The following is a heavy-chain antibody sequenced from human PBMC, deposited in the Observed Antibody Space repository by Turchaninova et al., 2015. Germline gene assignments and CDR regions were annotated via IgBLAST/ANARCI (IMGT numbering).Heavy chain of an antibody. V-gene: IGHV1-8*01. CDR2: MNPNSGNT. Sequence: QVQLVQSGAEVKKPGASLKVSCKASGYTFTTYNINWVRPATGQGLEWMGVMNPNSGNTGYAQKFQDRLTMTRNTSISTAYMELSSLRSEDTAGYYCARDYYDFWSGKGWFDPWGQGTLVTVSS. D-gene: IGHD3-3*01. J-gene: IGHJ5*02. CDR3: ARDYYDFWSGKGWFDP. CDR1: GYTFTTYN.